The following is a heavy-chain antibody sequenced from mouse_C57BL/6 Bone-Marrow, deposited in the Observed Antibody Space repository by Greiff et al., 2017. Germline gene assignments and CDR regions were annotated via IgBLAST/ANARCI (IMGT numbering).Heavy chain of an antibody. Sequence: QVHVKQPGAELVKPGASVKLSCKASGYTFTSYWMHWVKQRPGQGLEWIGMIHPNSGSTNYNEKFKSKATLTVDKSSSTAYMQLSSLTSEDSAVYYCARYSNPFAMEFWGQGTSVTVSS. CDR1: GYTFTSYW. J-gene: IGHJ4*01. CDR3: ARYSNPFAMEF. D-gene: IGHD2-5*01. CDR2: IHPNSGST. V-gene: IGHV1-64*01.